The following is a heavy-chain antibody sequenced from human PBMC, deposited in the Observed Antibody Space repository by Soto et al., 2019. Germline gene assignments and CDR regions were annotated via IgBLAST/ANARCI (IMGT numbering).Heavy chain of an antibody. J-gene: IGHJ3*02. CDR3: ARHYCSSTSCYDAFDI. D-gene: IGHD2-2*01. CDR2: IYYSGST. V-gene: IGHV4-59*08. CDR1: GGSISSYY. Sequence: QVQLQESGPGLVKPSETLSLTCTVSGGSISSYYWSWIRQPPGKGLEWIGYIYYSGSTNYNPSLKSRVTISVDTSKNQFSLKLSSVTAADTAVYYCARHYCSSTSCYDAFDIWGHGTMVTVSS.